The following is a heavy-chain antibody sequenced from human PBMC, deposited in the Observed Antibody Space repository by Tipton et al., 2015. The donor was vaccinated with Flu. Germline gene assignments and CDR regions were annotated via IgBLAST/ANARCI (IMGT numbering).Heavy chain of an antibody. D-gene: IGHD3-10*01. CDR1: GGSISSSSYY. Sequence: TLSLTCTVSGGSISSSSYYWGWIRQPPGKGLEWIGSIYYSGRTYYNPSLKSRVTISVDTSKNQFSLKLSSVTAADTAVYYCAREHQGVISGGEEYWGQGTLVTVSS. CDR2: IYYSGRT. J-gene: IGHJ4*02. CDR3: AREHQGVISGGEEY. V-gene: IGHV4-39*07.